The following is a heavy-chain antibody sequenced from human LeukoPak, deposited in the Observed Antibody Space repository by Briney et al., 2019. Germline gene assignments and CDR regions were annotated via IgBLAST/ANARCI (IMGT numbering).Heavy chain of an antibody. CDR1: GGSFSAYY. Sequence: PSETLSLTCAVYGGSFSAYYWSWVRQPPGKGQEWLGEMTYSGDSNFNPSLKSRVTLSADTFKNQFSLKLSSVTAADTAVYYCATEGYTAGRQVVDSWGQGTLVTVSS. CDR3: ATEGYTAGRQVVDS. D-gene: IGHD6-6*01. CDR2: MTYSGDS. J-gene: IGHJ4*02. V-gene: IGHV4-34*01.